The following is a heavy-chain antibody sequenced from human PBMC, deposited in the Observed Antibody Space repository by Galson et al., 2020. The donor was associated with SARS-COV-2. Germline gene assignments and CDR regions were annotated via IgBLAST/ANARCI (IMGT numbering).Heavy chain of an antibody. CDR3: AREDYDFWSGPDV. D-gene: IGHD3-3*01. Sequence: GGSLRLSCAASGFTFSSYWMHWVRQAPGKGLVWVSRINSDGSSTTYADSVKGRFTISRDNAKNTLYLQMNSLRAEDTAVYYCAREDYDFWSGPDVWGQGTTVTVSS. V-gene: IGHV3-74*01. CDR2: INSDGSST. J-gene: IGHJ6*02. CDR1: GFTFSSYW.